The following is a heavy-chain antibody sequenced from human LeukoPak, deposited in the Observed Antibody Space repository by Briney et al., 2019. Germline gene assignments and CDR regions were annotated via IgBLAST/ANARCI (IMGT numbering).Heavy chain of an antibody. J-gene: IGHJ5*02. CDR1: GGSISTYY. CDR3: ARGGNYWPQWWFDP. CDR2: IYYTGCT. V-gene: IGHV4-59*01. D-gene: IGHD1-26*01. Sequence: SETLSLTCTVTGGSISTYYWRWIRQPPGKGLEWIGYIYYTGCTSHNLSLKSQGPMSLHASQNQFSLVLNSVHPADSAVYYCARGGNYWPQWWFDPWGRGTLVSVSS.